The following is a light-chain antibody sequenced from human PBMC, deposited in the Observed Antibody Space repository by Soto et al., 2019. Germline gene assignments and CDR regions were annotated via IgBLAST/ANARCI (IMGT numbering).Light chain of an antibody. CDR3: QVWDSSSDLHVG. J-gene: IGLJ2*01. CDR1: NIGSKS. CDR2: YDS. V-gene: IGLV3-21*04. Sequence: SYELTQPPSVSVAPGKTARITCGGNNIGSKSVHWYQQKPGQAPVLVIYYDSDRPSGIPERFSGSNSGNTATLTSSRVEAGDEADYYCQVWDSSSDLHVGFGGGTKLTVL.